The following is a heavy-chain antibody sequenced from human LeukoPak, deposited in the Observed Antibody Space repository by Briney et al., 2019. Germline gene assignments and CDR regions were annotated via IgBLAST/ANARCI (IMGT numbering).Heavy chain of an antibody. V-gene: IGHV3-48*01. CDR1: GFTFSGYS. CDR3: ARESITGHRDFDY. D-gene: IGHD1-20*01. CDR2: ISSGSRTI. J-gene: IGHJ4*02. Sequence: PGGSLRLSCAASGFTFSGYSMNWVRQAPGKGLEWVSYISSGSRTIYYADPVKGRFTMSRDNAKNSLYLQMNSLRAEDTAVYYCARESITGHRDFDYWGQGALVTVSS.